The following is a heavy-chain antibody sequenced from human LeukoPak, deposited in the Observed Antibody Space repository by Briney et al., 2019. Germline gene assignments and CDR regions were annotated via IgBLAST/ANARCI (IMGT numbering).Heavy chain of an antibody. Sequence: PSETLSLTCSVSGGSIISYYLSWVRQPPGKGLEWLGYIYYSGTTHYNPSLKSRVTISVDRSKNQFSLNLSSVTAADTAVYYCARVLYWSGCYDSWGQETLVTVSS. CDR3: ARVLYWSGCYDS. J-gene: IGHJ4*02. V-gene: IGHV4-59*01. CDR1: GGSIISYY. CDR2: IYYSGTT. D-gene: IGHD3-3*01.